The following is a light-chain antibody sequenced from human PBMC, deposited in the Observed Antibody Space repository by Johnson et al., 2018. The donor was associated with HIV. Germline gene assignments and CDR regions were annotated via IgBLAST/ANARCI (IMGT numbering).Light chain of an antibody. Sequence: QSVLTQPPSVSAAPGQKVTISCSGSNSNIGNNYVSWYQHLPGTTPKLLIYENNKRPSGIPDRFSGSKSGTSATLGITGLQTGDEADYYCGTWDSSLSAYVFGTGTKITGL. V-gene: IGLV1-51*02. J-gene: IGLJ1*01. CDR1: NSNIGNNY. CDR2: ENN. CDR3: GTWDSSLSAYV.